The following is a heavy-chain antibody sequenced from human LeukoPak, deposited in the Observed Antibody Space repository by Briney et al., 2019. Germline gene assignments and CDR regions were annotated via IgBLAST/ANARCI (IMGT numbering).Heavy chain of an antibody. J-gene: IGHJ4*02. CDR2: IQPKSGGT. CDR1: GYTFTDYN. V-gene: IGHV1-2*02. CDR3: ARRYCSGGSCIPDY. D-gene: IGHD2-15*01. Sequence: ASVKVSCKASGYTFTDYNVYWVRQAPGQGPEWMGWIQPKSGGTIYAQRFQGRVTMTRDRSISTAYMELSSLRYDDTAVYYCARRYCSGGSCIPDYWGQGTLVAVSS.